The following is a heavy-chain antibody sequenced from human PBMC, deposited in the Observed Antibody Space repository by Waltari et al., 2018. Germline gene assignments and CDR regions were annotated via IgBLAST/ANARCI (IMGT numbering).Heavy chain of an antibody. J-gene: IGHJ3*02. D-gene: IGHD3-10*01. CDR3: ARGVGTMVRGGDLDAFDI. CDR2: IYTSGST. Sequence: QVQLQESGPGLVKPSQTLSLTCTVSGGSISSGSYYWRWIQQPSGKGLEWIGRIYTSGSTNYNPSLKSRVTISVDTSKNQFSLKLSSVTAADTAVYYCARGVGTMVRGGDLDAFDIWGQGTMVTVSS. V-gene: IGHV4-61*02. CDR1: GGSISSGSYY.